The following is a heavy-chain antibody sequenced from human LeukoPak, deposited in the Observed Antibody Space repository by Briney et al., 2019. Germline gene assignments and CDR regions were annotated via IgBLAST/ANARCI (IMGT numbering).Heavy chain of an antibody. V-gene: IGHV3-53*01. D-gene: IGHD2-15*01. CDR3: ARDLGS. J-gene: IGHJ4*02. CDR1: GFTFSSYS. CDR2: IYSGGST. Sequence: GGSLRLSCAASGFTFSSYSMNWVRQAPGKGLEWVSVIYSGGSTFYADSVKGRFTISRDNSKNTLYLQMNSLRAEDTAVYYCARDLGSWGQGTLVTVSS.